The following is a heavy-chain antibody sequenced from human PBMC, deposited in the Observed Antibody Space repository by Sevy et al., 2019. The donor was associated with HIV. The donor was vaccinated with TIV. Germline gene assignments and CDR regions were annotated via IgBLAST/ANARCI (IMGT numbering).Heavy chain of an antibody. Sequence: GGSLRLSCAASGFTFSSYGMHWVRQAPGKGLEWVAVIWYDGSNKYYADSVKGRFTISRDNSKNTLYLEMNSLRAEDTAVYYCAREEGTAMAYYFDYWGQGTLVTASS. CDR1: GFTFSSYG. J-gene: IGHJ4*02. CDR2: IWYDGSNK. V-gene: IGHV3-33*01. CDR3: AREEGTAMAYYFDY. D-gene: IGHD5-18*01.